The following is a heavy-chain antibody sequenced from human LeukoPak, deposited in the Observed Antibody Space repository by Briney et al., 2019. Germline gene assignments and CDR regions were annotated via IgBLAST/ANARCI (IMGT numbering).Heavy chain of an antibody. CDR1: GFTFSSYS. V-gene: IGHV3-21*01. Sequence: GGSLRLSCAASGFTFSSYSMHWLRQAPGKGLEWVSSISSSCSYIYCADSVKGRFTISRDNAKNSLYLQMNSLRAEDTAVYYCARGYYDFWSGYSEPYYFDYWGQGTLVTVSS. J-gene: IGHJ4*02. CDR3: ARGYYDFWSGYSEPYYFDY. CDR2: ISSSCSYI. D-gene: IGHD3-3*01.